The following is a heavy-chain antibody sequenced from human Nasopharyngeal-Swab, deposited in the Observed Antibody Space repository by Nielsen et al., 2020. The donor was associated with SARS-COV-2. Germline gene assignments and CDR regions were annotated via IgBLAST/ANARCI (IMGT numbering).Heavy chain of an antibody. D-gene: IGHD4-17*01. CDR1: GASISNRTYY. J-gene: IGHJ4*02. Sequence: SETLSLTCSVSGASISNRTYYWGWIRQSPEKGLQWIGTVFYAGTYYNPSLQSRVTISVDTSKNQFSLKLTSVTAADTAVYYCVRDESGDYLGLPFDSWGPGTLVTDSS. CDR2: VFYAGT. V-gene: IGHV4-39*07. CDR3: VRDESGDYLGLPFDS.